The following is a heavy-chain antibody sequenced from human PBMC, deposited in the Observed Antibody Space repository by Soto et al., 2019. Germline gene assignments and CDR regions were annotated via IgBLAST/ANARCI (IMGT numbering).Heavy chain of an antibody. CDR3: ARGGPEIDSSTWDY. CDR1: GFTFSSYA. CDR2: ISYDGSSK. J-gene: IGHJ4*02. V-gene: IGHV3-30-3*01. D-gene: IGHD2-2*01. Sequence: QVQLVESGGGVVQPGRSLRLSCAASGFTFSSYAMHWVRQAPGKGLEWVAVISYDGSSKYYADSVKGRFTISRDNSKNTLYLQMNSLRAEDTAVYYCARGGPEIDSSTWDYWGQGTLVTVSS.